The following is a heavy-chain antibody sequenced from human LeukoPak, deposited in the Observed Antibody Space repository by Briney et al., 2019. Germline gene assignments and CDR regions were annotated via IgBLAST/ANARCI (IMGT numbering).Heavy chain of an antibody. Sequence: GGSLRLSCAPSGFPYNNYDMHWARHAPGKGLEGVTDISGGGGDTYYAHSVKARFILSRHNYKNTVSLQMHTLRSAHTAVYHCARDRAYGSNRYFDYWGQGTQVTVSS. D-gene: IGHD6-19*01. CDR3: ARDRAYGSNRYFDY. V-gene: IGHV3-23*01. CDR2: ISGGGGDT. J-gene: IGHJ4*02. CDR1: GFPYNNYD.